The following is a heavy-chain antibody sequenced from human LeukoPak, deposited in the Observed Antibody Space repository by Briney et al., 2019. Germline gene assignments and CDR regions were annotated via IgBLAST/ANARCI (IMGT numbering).Heavy chain of an antibody. D-gene: IGHD2-2*01. V-gene: IGHV3-9*01. Sequence: PGGSLRLSCAASGFTFDDYAMHWVRQAPGKGLEWVSGISWNSGSLGYADSVKGRFTISRDNAKNSLYLQMNSLRAEDTALYYCAKDALGFGYCSSTSCYAYFDYWGQGTLVTVSS. J-gene: IGHJ4*02. CDR3: AKDALGFGYCSSTSCYAYFDY. CDR1: GFTFDDYA. CDR2: ISWNSGSL.